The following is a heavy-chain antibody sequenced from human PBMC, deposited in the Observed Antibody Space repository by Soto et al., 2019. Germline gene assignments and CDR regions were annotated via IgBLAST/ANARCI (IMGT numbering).Heavy chain of an antibody. D-gene: IGHD2-2*01. J-gene: IGHJ6*02. CDR2: FDPEDGET. CDR3: ARDRDIVVVPAAQYYYYGMDV. V-gene: IGHV1-24*01. Sequence: QVQLVQSGAEVKKPGASVKVSCKVSGYPLTELSMHWVRQAPGKGHEWMGGFDPEDGETIYAQKFQGRVTMTEDTSTDTAYMELSSLRSEDTAVYYCARDRDIVVVPAAQYYYYGMDVWGQGTTVTVSS. CDR1: GYPLTELS.